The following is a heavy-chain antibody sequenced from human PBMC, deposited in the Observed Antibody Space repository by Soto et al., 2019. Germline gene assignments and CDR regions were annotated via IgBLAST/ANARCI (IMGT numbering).Heavy chain of an antibody. CDR2: ISSSSTYI. CDR1: GFIFSNFN. J-gene: IGHJ4*02. V-gene: IGHV3-21*01. Sequence: EVQLVESGGGLVKPGGSLRLSCAASGFIFSNFNMNCVRQAPGKGLEWVSSISSSSTYIYYADSLKGRFTISRDNAKNSLYLQMNSLRVEDTAVYYCASVDCSGGYGYPKGGYWGQGTLVTVSS. CDR3: ASVDCSGGYGYPKGGY. D-gene: IGHD2-15*01.